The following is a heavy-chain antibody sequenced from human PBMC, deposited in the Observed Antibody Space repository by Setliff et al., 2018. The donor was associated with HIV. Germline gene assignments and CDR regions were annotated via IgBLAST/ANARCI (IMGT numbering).Heavy chain of an antibody. CDR1: GGSLRTGDYY. D-gene: IGHD2-2*01. J-gene: IGHJ3*02. CDR3: ARLKPPYCSSRSCYWGAFDI. Sequence: LSLTCTVSGGSLRTGDYYWNWIRQRPGKGLEWIGYISSSGNTYSNPSLKNRLIISMDTSKNQFSLKLTAVTAADTAVYYCARLKPPYCSSRSCYWGAFDIWGQGAMVTVSS. CDR2: ISSSGNT. V-gene: IGHV4-31*03.